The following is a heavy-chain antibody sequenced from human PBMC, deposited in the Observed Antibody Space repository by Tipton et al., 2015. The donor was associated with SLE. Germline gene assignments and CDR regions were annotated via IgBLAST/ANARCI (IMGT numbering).Heavy chain of an antibody. Sequence: TLSLTCTVSGGSISTYYWSWIRQPPGKGLEWIGYIYYSGNTNCNPSLKSRVTISLDSSKYQFSLKLSSVTAADTAVYYCARTDGGNSRSWFDPWGQGTLVTVSS. CDR3: ARTDGGNSRSWFDP. CDR2: IYYSGNT. CDR1: GGSISTYY. D-gene: IGHD4-23*01. V-gene: IGHV4-59*08. J-gene: IGHJ5*02.